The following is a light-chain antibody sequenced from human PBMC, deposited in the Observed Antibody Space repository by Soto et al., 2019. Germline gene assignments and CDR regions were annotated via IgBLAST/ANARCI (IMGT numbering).Light chain of an antibody. CDR2: AAS. V-gene: IGKV3-20*01. J-gene: IGKJ4*01. Sequence: EIVLTQSPGTLSLSPGERATLSCRASQTLSTNSLAWYQQRPGQTPRLLIYAASTRDTDIPDRFNGSGSGTDFALTISRLEPEDFALYYCQQYYTTPLTFGGGTKVQIK. CDR1: QTLSTNS. CDR3: QQYYTTPLT.